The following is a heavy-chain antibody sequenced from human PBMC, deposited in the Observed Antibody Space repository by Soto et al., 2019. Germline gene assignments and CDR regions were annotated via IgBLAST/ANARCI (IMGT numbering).Heavy chain of an antibody. D-gene: IGHD5-12*01. CDR3: ARDIADGYNSEYFQH. Sequence: GASVKVSCKASGGRFSSYAISWVRQAPGQGLEWMGGIIPIFGTANYAQKFQGRVTITADESTSTAYMELSSLRSEDTAVYYCARDIADGYNSEYFQHWGQGTLVTVSS. V-gene: IGHV1-69*13. CDR2: IIPIFGTA. CDR1: GGRFSSYA. J-gene: IGHJ1*01.